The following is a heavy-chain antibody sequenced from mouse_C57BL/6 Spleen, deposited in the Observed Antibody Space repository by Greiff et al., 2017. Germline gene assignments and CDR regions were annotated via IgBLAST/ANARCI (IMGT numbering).Heavy chain of an antibody. J-gene: IGHJ2*01. CDR2: IHPNCGST. Sequence: QSQLQQPGSALVKPGASVKLSCKSSGYTFTSYWTLWVKQRPGQGLEWIGMIHPNCGSTNYNEKFKRKATLTVDKSSSTAYMPLSSLTSEDSAVYYCARSEYYGSNPSFDDWGKGTTLTVSS. CDR3: ARSEYYGSNPSFDD. D-gene: IGHD1-1*01. V-gene: IGHV1-64*01. CDR1: GYTFTSYW.